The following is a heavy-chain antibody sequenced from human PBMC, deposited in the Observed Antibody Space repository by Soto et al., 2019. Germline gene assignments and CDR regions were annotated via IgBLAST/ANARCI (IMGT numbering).Heavy chain of an antibody. CDR3: VRDLGLTDYRNNDIFDI. D-gene: IGHD3-10*01. CDR2: LWYDGTTK. Sequence: QVVESGGGVVQPGRSLTLSCATSGFTFRSCGMHWVRQAPGKGLEWVAVLWYDGTTKYYSDSAQGRFIISRDNSKNTLYLQMNSVRVEDTGVYYCVRDLGLTDYRNNDIFDIWGQGTKVTVSS. J-gene: IGHJ3*02. CDR1: GFTFRSCG. V-gene: IGHV3-33*01.